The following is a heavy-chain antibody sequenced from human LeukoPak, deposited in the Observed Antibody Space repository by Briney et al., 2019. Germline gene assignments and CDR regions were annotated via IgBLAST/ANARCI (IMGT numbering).Heavy chain of an antibody. CDR3: AIDYGGNGPPPWDFGY. CDR1: GFTFSSYS. J-gene: IGHJ4*02. V-gene: IGHV3-48*02. Sequence: QSGGSLRLSCAASGFTFSSYSMNWVRQAPGKGLEWVSYISSSSSTIYYADSVKGRFTISRDNAKNSLYLQMNSLRDEDTAVYYCAIDYGGNGPPPWDFGYWGQGTLVTVSS. CDR2: ISSSSSTI. D-gene: IGHD4-23*01.